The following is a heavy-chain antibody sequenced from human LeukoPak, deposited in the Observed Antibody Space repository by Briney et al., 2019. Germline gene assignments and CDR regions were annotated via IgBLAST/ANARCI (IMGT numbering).Heavy chain of an antibody. J-gene: IGHJ6*03. CDR1: GDSITTGGYY. D-gene: IGHD1-26*01. V-gene: IGHV4-30-2*01. Sequence: SETLSLTCTVSGDSITTGGYYWSWIRQPPGKGLEWMGYIHQSGDTYSNPSLRSRVTISADRSNNQFSLRVSSVTAADTAVYYCARMWELLLGYYMDVWGKGTTVTVSS. CDR3: ARMWELLLGYYMDV. CDR2: IHQSGDT.